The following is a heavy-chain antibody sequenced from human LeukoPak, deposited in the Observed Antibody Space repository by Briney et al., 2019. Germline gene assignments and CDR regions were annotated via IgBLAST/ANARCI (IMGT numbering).Heavy chain of an antibody. CDR3: ATQLNYYYGSGSPGIFDS. D-gene: IGHD3-10*01. CDR2: IIPIFGTA. CDR1: GGTFSSYA. V-gene: IGHV1-69*05. J-gene: IGHJ4*02. Sequence: GASVTVSCKASGGTFSSYAISWVRQAPGQGLEWMGMIIPIFGTANNAQKFQGRVTITTDKSTSTAYMELSSLRSEDTAVYYCATQLNYYYGSGSPGIFDSWGQGTLVTVSS.